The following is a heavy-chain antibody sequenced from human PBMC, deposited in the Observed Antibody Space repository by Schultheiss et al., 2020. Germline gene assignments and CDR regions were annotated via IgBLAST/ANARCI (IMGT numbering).Heavy chain of an antibody. Sequence: GGSLRLSCAASGFTFSSYAMHWVRQAPGKGLEWVAVISYDGSNKYYADSVKGRFTISRDNSKNTLYLQMNSLRAEDTAVYYCARGADEGGMYSSGWFYYGMDVWGQGTTVTVSS. D-gene: IGHD6-19*01. CDR3: ARGADEGGMYSSGWFYYGMDV. CDR1: GFTFSSYA. V-gene: IGHV3-30*01. CDR2: ISYDGSNK. J-gene: IGHJ6*02.